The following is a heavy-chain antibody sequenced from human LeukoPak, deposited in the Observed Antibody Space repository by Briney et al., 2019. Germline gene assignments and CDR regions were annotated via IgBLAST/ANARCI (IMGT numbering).Heavy chain of an antibody. D-gene: IGHD3-22*01. CDR2: IYHSGST. J-gene: IGHJ4*02. CDR3: ARDNYYDSSNDY. Sequence: QASETLSLTCAVSGGSITSSNWWSWVRQPPGKGLEWIGEIYHSGSTNYNPSLKSRVSISVDKSNNQFSLKLKSVTAADTAVYYCARDNYYDSSNDYWGQGTLVTVSS. V-gene: IGHV4-4*02. CDR1: GGSITSSNW.